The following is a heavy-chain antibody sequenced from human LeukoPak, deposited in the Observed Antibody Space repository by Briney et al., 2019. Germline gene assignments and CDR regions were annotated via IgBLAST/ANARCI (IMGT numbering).Heavy chain of an antibody. D-gene: IGHD2-15*01. J-gene: IGHJ4*02. CDR2: ISGSGGST. V-gene: IGHV3-23*01. CDR3: AKDGDLYCSGGSCPYYFDY. CDR1: GFTVSRNY. Sequence: GGSLRLSCAASGFTVSRNYMTWVRQAPGKGLEWVSAISGSGGSTYYADSVKGRFNISRDNSKNTLYLQMNSLRAEDTAVYYCAKDGDLYCSGGSCPYYFDYWGQGTLVTVSS.